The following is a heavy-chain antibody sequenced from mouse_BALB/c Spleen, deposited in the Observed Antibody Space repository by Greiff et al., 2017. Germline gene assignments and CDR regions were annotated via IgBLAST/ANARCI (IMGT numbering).Heavy chain of an antibody. D-gene: IGHD2-1*01. CDR3: ARDYYGPYWYFDV. J-gene: IGHJ1*01. CDR2: ISSGSSTI. CDR1: GFTFSSFG. Sequence: EVKLVESGGGLVQPGGSRKLSCAASGFTFSSFGMHWVRQAPVKGLEWVAYISSGSSTIYYADTVKGRFTISRDNPKNTLFLQMTSLRSEDTAMYYCARDYYGPYWYFDVWGAGTTVTVSS. V-gene: IGHV5-17*02.